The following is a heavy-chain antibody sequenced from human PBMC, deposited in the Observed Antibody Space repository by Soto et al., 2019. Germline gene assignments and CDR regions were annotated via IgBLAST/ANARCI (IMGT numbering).Heavy chain of an antibody. Sequence: SETLSLTCTVSGGSISSYYWSWIRQPPGKGLEWIGYIYYSGSTNYNPSLKSRVTISVDTSKNQFSLKLSSVIAADTAVYYCARRYGDCFDYWGQGTLVTVSS. V-gene: IGHV4-59*08. CDR3: ARRYGDCFDY. D-gene: IGHD4-17*01. CDR2: IYYSGST. J-gene: IGHJ4*02. CDR1: GGSISSYY.